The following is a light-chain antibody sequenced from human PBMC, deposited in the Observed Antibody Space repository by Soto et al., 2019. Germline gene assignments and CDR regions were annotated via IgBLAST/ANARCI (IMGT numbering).Light chain of an antibody. V-gene: IGKV1-5*03. Sequence: DIQMTQSPSTLSAYVGERVTITCRASQSISPWLAWYQKKPGKAPNLLIYRASNLQTGVPSRFSGSGSRTEFTLTINSLQPDDFATYYCQQYRSRPYTFGQGTKLEIE. CDR1: QSISPW. J-gene: IGKJ2*01. CDR3: QQYRSRPYT. CDR2: RAS.